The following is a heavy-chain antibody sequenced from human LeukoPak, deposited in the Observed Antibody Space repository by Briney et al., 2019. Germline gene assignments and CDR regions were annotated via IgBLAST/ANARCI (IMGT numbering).Heavy chain of an antibody. D-gene: IGHD2-2*01. V-gene: IGHV3-33*08. J-gene: IGHJ6*02. CDR3: ARDPTDIVVVPAAIAHYGMDV. CDR2: IWYDGSNK. Sequence: GGSLRLSCAASGFTFSSYGMHWVRQAPGKGLEWVAVIWYDGSNKYYADSVKGRFTISRDNSKNTLYLQMNSLRAEDTAVYYCARDPTDIVVVPAAIAHYGMDVWGQGTTVTVSS. CDR1: GFTFSSYG.